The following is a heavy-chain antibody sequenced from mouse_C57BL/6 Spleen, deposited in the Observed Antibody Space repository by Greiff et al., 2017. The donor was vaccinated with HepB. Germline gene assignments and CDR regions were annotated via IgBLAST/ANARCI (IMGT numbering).Heavy chain of an antibody. CDR3: ARGEVY. Sequence: EVKLMESGPGLVKPSQSLSLTCSVSGYSFTSGYYWYWIRQFPGNKLEWMGYISYDGSNNYNPSLKNRISITRDTSNHQFFLKLNSLTTEDTATYYCARGEVYWGQGTTLTVSS. V-gene: IGHV3-6*01. J-gene: IGHJ2*01. CDR2: ISYDGSN. CDR1: GYSFTSGYY.